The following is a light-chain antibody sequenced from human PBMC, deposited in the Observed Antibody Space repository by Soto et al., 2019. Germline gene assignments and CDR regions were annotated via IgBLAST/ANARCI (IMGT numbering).Light chain of an antibody. CDR2: GAS. Sequence: EIVMTQSPATLSVSPGERATPSCKARQSVSSSYLAWYQQKLGQAPRLLIYGASSRATGIPDRFNGSGSGTDFTLTISRLEPEDFAVYYCQQYGSSPPWTFGQGTKVDIK. CDR1: QSVSSSY. J-gene: IGKJ1*01. V-gene: IGKV3-20*01. CDR3: QQYGSSPPWT.